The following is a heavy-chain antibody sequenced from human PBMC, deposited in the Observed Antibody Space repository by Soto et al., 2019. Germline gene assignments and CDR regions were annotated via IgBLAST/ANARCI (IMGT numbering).Heavy chain of an antibody. CDR1: GYTFTNYG. D-gene: IGHD2-8*01. CDR2: ISADSGAT. V-gene: IGHV1-18*01. CDR3: PPLPYCTTVTCFYFDY. J-gene: IGHJ4*02. Sequence: QVQLVQSGPEVKNPGSSVKVSCKASGYTFTNYGITWVRQAPGQGLECMGWISADSGATNYAQKVQERVTMTADTSTNTVYLKLRSLRSDDTAVYYCPPLPYCTTVTCFYFDYWGQGTLVAVSA.